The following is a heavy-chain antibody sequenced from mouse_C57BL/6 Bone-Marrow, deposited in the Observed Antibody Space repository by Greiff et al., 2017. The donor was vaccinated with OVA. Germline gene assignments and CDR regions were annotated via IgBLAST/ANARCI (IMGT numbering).Heavy chain of an antibody. CDR2: IYPSDSET. Sequence: VQLQESGAELVRPGSSVKLSCKASGYTFTSYWMDWVKQRPGRGLEWIGNIYPSDSETHYNQKFKDKATLTVDKSSSTAYMQLSSLTSEDSAVYYCARDVTGHFDYWGQGTTLTVSS. CDR1: GYTFTSYW. V-gene: IGHV1-61*01. CDR3: ARDVTGHFDY. J-gene: IGHJ2*01. D-gene: IGHD2-13*01.